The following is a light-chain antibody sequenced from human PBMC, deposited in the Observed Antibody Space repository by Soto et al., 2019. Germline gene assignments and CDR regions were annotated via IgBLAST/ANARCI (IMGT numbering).Light chain of an antibody. CDR1: SSDVGGYNS. Sequence: QSALTQPASVSGSPGQSITMSCTGTSSDVGGYNSVSWYQQHPGKAPKLMIYDVSNRPSGVSNRFSGSKSVNTASLTISGLQAEDEADYYCSSYTGTSTVVFGGGTKLTVL. CDR2: DVS. V-gene: IGLV2-14*03. CDR3: SSYTGTSTVV. J-gene: IGLJ2*01.